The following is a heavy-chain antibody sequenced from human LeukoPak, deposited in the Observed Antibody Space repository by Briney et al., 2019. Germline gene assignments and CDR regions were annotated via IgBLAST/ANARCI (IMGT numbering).Heavy chain of an antibody. CDR2: IISSSSYI. D-gene: IGHD4-17*01. Sequence: RLSCXASGFTFXXXXXNWVRQAXGXGLXWVSSIISSSSYIYYADSVKGRFTISRDNAKNSLYLQMNSLRAEDTAVYYCARDQVXTXNLDYWGQGTLVTVSS. CDR3: ARDQVXTXNLDY. V-gene: IGHV3-21*01. CDR1: GFTFXXXX. J-gene: IGHJ4*02.